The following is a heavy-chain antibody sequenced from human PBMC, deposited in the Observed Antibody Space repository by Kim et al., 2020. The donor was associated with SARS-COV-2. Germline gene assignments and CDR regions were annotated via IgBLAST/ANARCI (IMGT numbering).Heavy chain of an antibody. V-gene: IGHV3-66*01. D-gene: IGHD3-22*01. CDR3: AKLTYYYDSSGYYYFDY. Sequence: VKGRFTISRDNSKDTLYLQMNSLRAEDTAVYYCAKLTYYYDSSGYYYFDYWGQGTLVTVSS. J-gene: IGHJ4*02.